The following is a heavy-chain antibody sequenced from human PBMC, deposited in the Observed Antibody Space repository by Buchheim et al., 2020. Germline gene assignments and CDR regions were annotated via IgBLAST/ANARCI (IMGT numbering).Heavy chain of an antibody. V-gene: IGHV3-23*01. Sequence: EVQLLESGGGLVQPGGSLRLTCAASGFTFSRYAMSWVRQAPGKGLEWVSHISGSGSTTYHAASVKGRFTISRDNSKNTLYLQMNSLRAEDTAVYYCAKVGYGDYYQYGLDVWGQGTT. CDR3: AKVGYGDYYQYGLDV. D-gene: IGHD4-17*01. J-gene: IGHJ6*02. CDR2: ISGSGSTT. CDR1: GFTFSRYA.